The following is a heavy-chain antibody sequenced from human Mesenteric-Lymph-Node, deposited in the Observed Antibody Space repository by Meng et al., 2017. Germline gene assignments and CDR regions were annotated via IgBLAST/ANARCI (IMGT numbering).Heavy chain of an antibody. Sequence: VQLQQWGPGLLKPSETLSLTCAVYGGSFTDYYWSGIRQPPGKRLEGIGEITNRGSTNYNPSLKSRVTISVDTSKNQLSLKLSSVTAADTAVYYCARGGYCSSTSCPRPLYWGQGTLVTVSS. D-gene: IGHD2-2*01. CDR3: ARGGYCSSTSCPRPLY. J-gene: IGHJ4*02. CDR2: ITNRGST. V-gene: IGHV4-34*01. CDR1: GGSFTDYY.